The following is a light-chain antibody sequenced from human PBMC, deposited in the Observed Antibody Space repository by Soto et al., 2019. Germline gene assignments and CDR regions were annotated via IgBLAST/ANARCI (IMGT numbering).Light chain of an antibody. CDR2: EVT. CDR3: SSYAGNNNVI. J-gene: IGLJ2*01. V-gene: IGLV2-8*01. Sequence: QSALTKPPSASGSPGQSVTISCTGTSSDVGAYNYVSWYQQHPGRAPKLLIYEVTGRPSGVPDRFSGSKSGNTASLTVSGLQAEDEADYYCSSYAGNNNVIFGGGTKVTVL. CDR1: SSDVGAYNY.